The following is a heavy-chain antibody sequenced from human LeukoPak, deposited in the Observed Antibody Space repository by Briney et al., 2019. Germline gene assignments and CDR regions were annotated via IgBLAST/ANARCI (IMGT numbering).Heavy chain of an antibody. CDR2: IYYSGST. D-gene: IGHD6-13*01. V-gene: IGHV4-39*07. J-gene: IGHJ4*02. CDR3: AREGYSSSPH. Sequence: PSETLSLTCTVSGGSISSSSYYWGWIRQPPGKGLEWIGSIYYSGSTYYNPALKSRVTISVDTSKNQFSLKLSSVTAADTAVCYCAREGYSSSPHWGQGTLVTVSS. CDR1: GGSISSSSYY.